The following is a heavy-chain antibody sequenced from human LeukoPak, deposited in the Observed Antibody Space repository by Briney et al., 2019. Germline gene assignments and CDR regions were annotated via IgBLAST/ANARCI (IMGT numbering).Heavy chain of an antibody. CDR3: AKAGYYYDSSGYYAWYFDY. J-gene: IGHJ4*02. V-gene: IGHV3-23*01. Sequence: GGSLRLSCAASGFTFSSYAMSWVRQAPGKGLEWASAISGSGGSTYYADSVKGRFTISRDNSKNTLYLQMNSLRAEDTAVYYCAKAGYYYDSSGYYAWYFDYWGQGTLVTVSS. CDR2: ISGSGGST. CDR1: GFTFSSYA. D-gene: IGHD3-22*01.